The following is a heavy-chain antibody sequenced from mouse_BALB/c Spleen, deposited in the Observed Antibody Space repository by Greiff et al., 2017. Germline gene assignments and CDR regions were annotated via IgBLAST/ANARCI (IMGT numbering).Heavy chain of an antibody. J-gene: IGHJ4*01. D-gene: IGHD2-3*01. Sequence: DVKLQESGPSLVKPSQTLSLTCSVTGDSITSGYWNWIRKFPGNKLEYMGYISYSGSTYYNPSLKSRISITRDTSKNQYYLQLNSVTTEDTATYYCARYDGLNYYAMDYWGQGTSVTVSS. CDR2: ISYSGST. V-gene: IGHV3-8*02. CDR1: GDSITSGY. CDR3: ARYDGLNYYAMDY.